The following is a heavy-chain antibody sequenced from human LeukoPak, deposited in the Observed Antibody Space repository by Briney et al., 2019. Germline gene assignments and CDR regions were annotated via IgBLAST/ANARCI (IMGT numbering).Heavy chain of an antibody. V-gene: IGHV4-31*03. CDR2: IYYSGST. D-gene: IGHD6-19*01. CDR1: GDSISSGGYY. J-gene: IGHJ4*02. Sequence: SETLSLTCTVSGDSISSGGYYWSWIRQHPGKGLEWIGYIYYSGSTYSNPSLKSRVTISVNTSKNQFSLKLSSVTAADTAVYYCARYSSAWGPNFDYWGQGTLVTVSS. CDR3: ARYSSAWGPNFDY.